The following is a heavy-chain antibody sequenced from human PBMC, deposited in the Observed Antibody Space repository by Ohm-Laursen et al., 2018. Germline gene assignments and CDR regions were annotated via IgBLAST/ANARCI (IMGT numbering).Heavy chain of an antibody. J-gene: IGHJ4*02. CDR2: ISAYNGNT. D-gene: IGHD1-26*01. Sequence: GASVKVSCKASGYTFTSYGISWVRQAPGQGLEWMGWISAYNGNTNYAQKLQGRVTMTTDTSTSTAYMELRSLRSDDTAVYYCARDTPEWELHPRPFDYWGQGTLVTVSS. CDR3: ARDTPEWELHPRPFDY. CDR1: GYTFTSYG. V-gene: IGHV1-18*01.